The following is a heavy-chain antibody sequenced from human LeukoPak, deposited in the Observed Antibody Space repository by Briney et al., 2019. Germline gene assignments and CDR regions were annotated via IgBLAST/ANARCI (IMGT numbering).Heavy chain of an antibody. Sequence: GESLKISCHGSGYDFTNDWIGWVRQMPGKGLEWMGIIYPGDSDTTYSPSFQGQVTISADKSITTAFLQWSRLKTSDSAMYYCARRGYGGADYWGQGTLVTVSS. V-gene: IGHV5-51*01. CDR1: GYDFTNDW. CDR2: IYPGDSDT. J-gene: IGHJ4*02. CDR3: ARRGYGGADY. D-gene: IGHD4-23*01.